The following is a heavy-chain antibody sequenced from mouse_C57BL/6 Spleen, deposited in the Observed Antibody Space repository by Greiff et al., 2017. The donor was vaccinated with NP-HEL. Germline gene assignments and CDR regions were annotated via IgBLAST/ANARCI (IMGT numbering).Heavy chain of an antibody. CDR3: GRWATVVYMED. CDR2: IHPNSGST. J-gene: IGHJ4*01. CDR1: GYTFTSYW. V-gene: IGHV1-64*01. D-gene: IGHD1-1*01. Sequence: QVQLQQPGAELVKPGASVKLSCKASGYTFTSYWMHWVKQRPGQGLEWIGMIHPNSGSTNYNEKFKSKATLTVDKSSSTAYMQLSRLAYENAAVYYCGRWATVVYMEDWGKGTSVTVSS.